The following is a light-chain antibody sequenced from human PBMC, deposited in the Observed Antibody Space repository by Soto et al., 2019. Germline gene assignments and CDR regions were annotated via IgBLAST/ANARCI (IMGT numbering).Light chain of an antibody. CDR1: GSNIGAGYD. CDR3: QSYDSSPSGYV. Sequence: QSVLPQPPSVSGAPGQRVTISCTGSGSNIGAGYDVHWYQQLPGTAPKLLIFANINRPSGVPDRFSGSKSGTSASLAITGLRAEDEADYYCQSYDSSPSGYVFGTGTKVTVL. J-gene: IGLJ1*01. V-gene: IGLV1-40*01. CDR2: ANI.